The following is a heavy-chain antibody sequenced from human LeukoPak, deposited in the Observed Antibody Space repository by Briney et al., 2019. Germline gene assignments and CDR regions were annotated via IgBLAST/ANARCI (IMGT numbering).Heavy chain of an antibody. CDR2: ISGSGDTT. V-gene: IGHV3-23*01. Sequence: GGSLRLSCAASGFTFNTIGMSWVRQSPGKGLEWVSAISGSGDTTFYADSVKGRFSISRDKSKNTLYLQMNSLRADDTATYYCTKGRVSGRYVPFDNWGQGTQVTVSS. CDR1: GFTFNTIG. J-gene: IGHJ4*02. D-gene: IGHD3-16*01. CDR3: TKGRVSGRYVPFDN.